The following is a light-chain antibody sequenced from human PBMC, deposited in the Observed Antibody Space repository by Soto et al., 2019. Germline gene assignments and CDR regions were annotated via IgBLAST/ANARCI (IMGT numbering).Light chain of an antibody. J-gene: IGLJ2*01. CDR2: EGT. V-gene: IGLV2-23*01. Sequence: QSVLTQPASVSGSPGQSITLSCTGTSSDVGSYNLVSWYQIHPGKALKLMIYEGTKRPSGVSNRFSGSKSGSTASLTISGLQAEDEADYYCCSYAGSSSYVVFGGGTKLTV. CDR3: CSYAGSSSYVV. CDR1: SSDVGSYNL.